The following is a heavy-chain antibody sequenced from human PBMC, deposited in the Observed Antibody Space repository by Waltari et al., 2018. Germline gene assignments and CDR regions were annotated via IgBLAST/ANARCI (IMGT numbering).Heavy chain of an antibody. D-gene: IGHD3-3*01. CDR3: ARDSSYDFWSGYYRGYFDY. CDR1: GYSLSSGYY. CDR2: IYHSGST. V-gene: IGHV4-38-2*02. Sequence: QVQLQESGPGLVKPSETLSLTCTVSGYSLSSGYYWGWIRQPPGKGLEWIGSIYHSGSTYYNPSLKSRVTISVDTSKNQFSLKLSSVTAADTAVYYCARDSSYDFWSGYYRGYFDYWGQGTLVTVSS. J-gene: IGHJ4*02.